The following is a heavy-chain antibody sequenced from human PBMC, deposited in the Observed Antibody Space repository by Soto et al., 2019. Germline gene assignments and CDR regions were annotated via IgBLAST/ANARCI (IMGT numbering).Heavy chain of an antibody. Sequence: GGSLRLSCAASGFTVNSNYMTWVRQAPGEGLEWVSVIYNDGSTYYADSVKGRFTISRDTSKNTLYLQMNSLRAEDTAVYFCARSILGYSNSFDYWGQGTLVTVYS. D-gene: IGHD4-4*01. CDR1: GFTVNSNY. J-gene: IGHJ4*02. CDR2: IYNDGST. V-gene: IGHV3-53*01. CDR3: ARSILGYSNSFDY.